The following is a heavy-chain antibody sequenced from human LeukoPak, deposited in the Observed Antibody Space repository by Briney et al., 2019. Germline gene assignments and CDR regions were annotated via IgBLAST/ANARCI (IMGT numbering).Heavy chain of an antibody. Sequence: SVTVSCTASGGTFSSYAISWVRQAPGQGLEWMGGIIPIFGTANYAQKFQGRVTITADESTSTACMELSSLRSEDTAVYYCASAGGSTDIVVVVAANPYYFDYWGQGTLVTVSS. V-gene: IGHV1-69*13. J-gene: IGHJ4*02. D-gene: IGHD2-15*01. CDR1: GGTFSSYA. CDR2: IIPIFGTA. CDR3: ASAGGSTDIVVVVAANPYYFDY.